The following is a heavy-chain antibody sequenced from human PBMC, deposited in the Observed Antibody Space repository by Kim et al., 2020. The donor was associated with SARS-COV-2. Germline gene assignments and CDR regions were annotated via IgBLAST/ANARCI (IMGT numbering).Heavy chain of an antibody. CDR1: GFSFSTYD. CDR3: GKIGAGGY. Sequence: GGSLRLSCAACGFSFSTYDMTWVRQAPGKGPEWLASITYEGRAQNYAEAVRGRSTISNDNHRNPLYHQMNSLTLEDTAFYYCGKIGAGGYWGQVTLSTAS. V-gene: IGHV3-30*18. CDR2: ITYEGRAQ. D-gene: IGHD2-15*01. J-gene: IGHJ4*02.